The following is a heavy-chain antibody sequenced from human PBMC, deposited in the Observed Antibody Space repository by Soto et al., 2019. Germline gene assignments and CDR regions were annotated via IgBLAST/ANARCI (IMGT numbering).Heavy chain of an antibody. CDR1: GGSISSSSYY. V-gene: IGHV4-39*01. CDR2: IYYSGST. J-gene: IGHJ5*02. CDR3: ESPLGYEGAGLAP. D-gene: IGHD5-12*01. Sequence: PSETMSLTCTVSGGSISSSSYYWGWIRQPPGKGLEWIGSIYYSGSTYYNPSLKSRVTISVDTSKNQFSLKLSSVTAADTAVYYCESPLGYEGAGLAPRGQGTRVPVSP.